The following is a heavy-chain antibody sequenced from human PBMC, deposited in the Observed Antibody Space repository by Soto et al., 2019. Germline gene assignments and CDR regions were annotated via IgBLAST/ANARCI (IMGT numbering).Heavy chain of an antibody. V-gene: IGHV3-23*01. J-gene: IGHJ4*02. D-gene: IGHD5-18*01. Sequence: VKLLESGGGLVQPGGSLRLSCAASGFTFSTYAMNWVRQAPGKGLEWVSTISNTGGTTYYAASVKGRFTVSRDNSKNKMSLQMKGLRAEDTTVYYCAKRGGYSYGFLDSWGQGMLVAVSS. CDR3: AKRGGYSYGFLDS. CDR2: ISNTGGTT. CDR1: GFTFSTYA.